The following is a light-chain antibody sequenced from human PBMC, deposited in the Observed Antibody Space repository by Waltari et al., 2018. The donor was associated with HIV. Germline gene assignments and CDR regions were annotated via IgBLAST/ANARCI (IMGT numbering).Light chain of an antibody. V-gene: IGLV3-1*01. CDR1: KLGDKY. CDR3: QAWDSSTYV. CDR2: QDG. Sequence: SYELTQPPSVSVSPGQTASITCSGDKLGDKYACWYQQKPGQSPELVIYQDGKRPSGDPERFSSCNSRNTATLTISGTQAMGEADYYCQAWDSSTYVFGTGTKVTVL. J-gene: IGLJ1*01.